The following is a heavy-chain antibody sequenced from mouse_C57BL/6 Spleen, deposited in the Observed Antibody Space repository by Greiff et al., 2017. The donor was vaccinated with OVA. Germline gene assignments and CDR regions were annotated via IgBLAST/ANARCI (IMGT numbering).Heavy chain of an antibody. D-gene: IGHD2-5*01. J-gene: IGHJ3*01. CDR1: GFTFSSYG. V-gene: IGHV5-6*01. CDR2: ISSGGSYT. Sequence: EVQRVESGGDLVKPGGSLKLSCAASGFTFSSYGMSWVRQTPDKRLEWVATISSGGSYTYYPDSVKGRFTISRDNAKNTLYLQMSSLKSEDTAMYYCARHYYSNSSWFAYWGQGTLVTVSA. CDR3: ARHYYSNSSWFAY.